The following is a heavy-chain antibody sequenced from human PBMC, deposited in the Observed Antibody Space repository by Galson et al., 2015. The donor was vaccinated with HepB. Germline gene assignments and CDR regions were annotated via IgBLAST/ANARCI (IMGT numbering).Heavy chain of an antibody. D-gene: IGHD2-2*03. J-gene: IGHJ4*02. V-gene: IGHV3-23*05. Sequence: SLRLSCAASGFTFSTFAMGWVRQAPGKGLEWVSTLHNDGVTTHIADSVGGRFTISRDNSKNTLFLQMNSLGVEDTALYYCAKFRGMDIGEYHFDHWGQGTLVTVSS. CDR2: LHNDGVTT. CDR3: AKFRGMDIGEYHFDH. CDR1: GFTFSTFA.